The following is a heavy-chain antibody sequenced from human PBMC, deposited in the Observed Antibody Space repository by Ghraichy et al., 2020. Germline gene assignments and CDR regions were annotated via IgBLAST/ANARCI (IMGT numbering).Heavy chain of an antibody. CDR3: ARTLYCSGGSCYADGMDV. CDR1: GGSISSSSYY. J-gene: IGHJ6*02. D-gene: IGHD2-15*01. CDR2: IYYSGST. Sequence: SQTLSLTCTVSGGSISSSSYYWGWIRQPPGKGLEWIGSIYYSGSTYYNPSLKSRVTISVDTSKNQFSLKLSSVTAADTAVFYCARTLYCSGGSCYADGMDVWGQGTTVTVSS. V-gene: IGHV4-39*01.